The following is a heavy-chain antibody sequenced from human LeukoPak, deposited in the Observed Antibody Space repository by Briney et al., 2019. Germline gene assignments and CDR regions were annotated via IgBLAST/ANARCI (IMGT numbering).Heavy chain of an antibody. J-gene: IGHJ5*02. CDR2: ISAYNGNT. CDR3: AMIGDGSGSLNWFDP. D-gene: IGHD3-10*01. CDR1: GYTFTSYG. V-gene: IGHV1-18*01. Sequence: ASVKVSCKASGYTFTSYGISWVRQAPGQGLEWMGWISAYNGNTNYAQKLQGRVTMTTDTSTSTAYMELRSLRSDDTAVYYCAMIGDGSGSLNWFDPWGQGTLVTVSS.